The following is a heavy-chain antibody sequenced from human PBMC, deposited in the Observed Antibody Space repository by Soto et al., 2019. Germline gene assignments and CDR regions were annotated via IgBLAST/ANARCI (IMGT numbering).Heavy chain of an antibody. CDR2: ISGSGGSS. D-gene: IGHD6-13*01. V-gene: IGHV3-23*01. Sequence: EVQLLESGGALEHPGGSLRLSCAAAGFAFSTYAMTGVRQAPGKGLELVSVISGSGGSSYYAASVKGRFTISRDNSKNTLFLQMNGLRAEDTAVYYCAKVTKRAAAGRYEYYKYGMDVWGQGTTVTVSS. CDR1: GFAFSTYA. CDR3: AKVTKRAAAGRYEYYKYGMDV. J-gene: IGHJ6*02.